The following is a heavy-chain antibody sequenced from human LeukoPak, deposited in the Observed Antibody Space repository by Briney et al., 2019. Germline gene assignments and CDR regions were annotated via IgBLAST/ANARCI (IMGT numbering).Heavy chain of an antibody. CDR1: GFTFSNTA. D-gene: IGHD3-10*01. CDR3: ARDLRSGSYYPFDY. CDR2: ISGSGLNA. V-gene: IGHV3-23*01. Sequence: GGSLRLSCAPSGFTFSNTAMSWVRQAPGKGLEWLSIISGSGLNAYYADSVKGRFTISRDNSKSTLFLQMNSLRAEDTAVYYCARDLRSGSYYPFDYWGQGTLVTVSS. J-gene: IGHJ4*02.